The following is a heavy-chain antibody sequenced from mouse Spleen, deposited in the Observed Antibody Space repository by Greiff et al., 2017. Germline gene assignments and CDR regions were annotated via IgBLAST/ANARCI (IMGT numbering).Heavy chain of an antibody. D-gene: IGHD2-5*01. CDR1: GYSFTDYN. J-gene: IGHJ4*01. Sequence: VQLKESGPELVKPGASVKISCKASGYSFTDYNMNWVKQSNGKSLEWIGVINPNYGTTSYNQKFKGKATLTVDQSSSTAYMQLNSLTSEDSAVYYCGGHSKRSYAMDYWGQGTSVTVSS. CDR3: GGHSKRSYAMDY. V-gene: IGHV1-39*01. CDR2: INPNYGTT.